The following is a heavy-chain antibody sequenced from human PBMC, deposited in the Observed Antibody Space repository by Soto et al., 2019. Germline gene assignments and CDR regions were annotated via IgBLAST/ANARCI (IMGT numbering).Heavy chain of an antibody. Sequence: ASVKVSCKASGGTFSSYAISWVRQAPGQGLEWMGGIIPIFGTANYAQKFQGRVTITADESTSTAYMELSSLRSEDTAVYYCARTSLGTAAMVPFGDVSSYYYGMDVWGQGTTVTVSS. CDR3: ARTSLGTAAMVPFGDVSSYYYGMDV. CDR1: GGTFSSYA. CDR2: IIPIFGTA. D-gene: IGHD5-18*01. J-gene: IGHJ6*02. V-gene: IGHV1-69*13.